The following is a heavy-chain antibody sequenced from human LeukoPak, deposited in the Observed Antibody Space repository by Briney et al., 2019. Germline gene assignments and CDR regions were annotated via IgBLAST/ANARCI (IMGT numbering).Heavy chain of an antibody. Sequence: GGSLRLSCLVSGLTVNDNYMSWVRQAPGKGLQWVSVMFPDGRTFYGDSVRGRFTISRDLARNTLLLQMHSLRADDTAVHYCARTNPAYGDYDYWGQGTLVTVSS. CDR2: MFPDGRT. D-gene: IGHD4-17*01. CDR3: ARTNPAYGDYDY. J-gene: IGHJ4*02. V-gene: IGHV3-53*01. CDR1: GLTVNDNY.